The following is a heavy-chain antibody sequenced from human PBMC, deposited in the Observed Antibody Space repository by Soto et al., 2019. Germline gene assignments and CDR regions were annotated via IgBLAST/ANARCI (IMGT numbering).Heavy chain of an antibody. CDR3: ARGKQIARFGVVISTYYGMAG. Sequence: ASVKFSCTSSGYTFTGYYMHWVRQAPGQGLEWMGWINPNSGGTNYAQKFQGWVTMTRDTSISTAYMELSRLRSDDTAVYYCARGKQIARFGVVISTYYGMAGWGQGTPVT. D-gene: IGHD3-3*01. CDR1: GYTFTGYY. CDR2: INPNSGGT. J-gene: IGHJ6*02. V-gene: IGHV1-2*04.